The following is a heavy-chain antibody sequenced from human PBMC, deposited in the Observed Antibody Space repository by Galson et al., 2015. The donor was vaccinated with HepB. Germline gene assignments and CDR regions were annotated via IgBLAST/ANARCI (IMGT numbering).Heavy chain of an antibody. V-gene: IGHV3-30*18. D-gene: IGHD1-26*01. CDR2: ISYDGSNK. J-gene: IGHJ6*02. Sequence: SLRLSCAASGFTFSSYGMHWVRQAPGKGLEWVAVISYDGSNKYYADSVKGRFTISRDNSKNTLYLQMNSLRAEDTAVYYCAKAMYSGSYHGSGYYYGMDVWGQGTTVTVSS. CDR1: GFTFSSYG. CDR3: AKAMYSGSYHGSGYYYGMDV.